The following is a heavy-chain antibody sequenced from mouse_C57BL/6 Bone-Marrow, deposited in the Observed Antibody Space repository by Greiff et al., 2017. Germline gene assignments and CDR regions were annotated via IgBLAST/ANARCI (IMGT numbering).Heavy chain of an antibody. J-gene: IGHJ4*01. CDR2: ILPGSGST. CDR3: ARDYGSSYSHYDAMDY. V-gene: IGHV1-9*01. D-gene: IGHD1-1*01. Sequence: QVQLKESGAELMKPGASVKLSCKATGYTFTGYWIEWVKQRPGHGLEWIGEILPGSGSTNYNEKFKGKATFTADTSSNTASMQLSSLTTEDSAIYYCARDYGSSYSHYDAMDYWGQGTSVTVSS. CDR1: GYTFTGYW.